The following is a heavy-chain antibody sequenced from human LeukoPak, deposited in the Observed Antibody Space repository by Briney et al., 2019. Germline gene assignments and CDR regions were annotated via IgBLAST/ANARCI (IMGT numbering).Heavy chain of an antibody. CDR3: ASGDILTGLPGAQDWFDP. J-gene: IGHJ5*02. Sequence: QPGGSLRLSCAASGFTFSSYEMNWVRQAPGKGLEWVSYISSSGSTIYYADSVKGRFTIPRDNAKNSLYLQMNSLRAEDTAVYYCASGDILTGLPGAQDWFDPWGQGTLVTVSS. CDR2: ISSSGSTI. D-gene: IGHD3-9*01. CDR1: GFTFSSYE. V-gene: IGHV3-48*03.